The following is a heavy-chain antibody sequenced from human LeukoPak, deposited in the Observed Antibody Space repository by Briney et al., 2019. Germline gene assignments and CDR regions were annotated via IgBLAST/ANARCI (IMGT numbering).Heavy chain of an antibody. J-gene: IGHJ6*03. CDR3: SKDIASSSYYYFDV. Sequence: GGSLRLSCAAAGFTFDDYAMHWVRQAPGKGLEWVSGISWNSGSIGYADSVKGRFTISRDNAKNSLYLQMNSLRAEDTALYYCSKDIASSSYYYFDVWGKGTTVTVSS. CDR1: GFTFDDYA. CDR2: ISWNSGSI. V-gene: IGHV3-9*01. D-gene: IGHD6-6*01.